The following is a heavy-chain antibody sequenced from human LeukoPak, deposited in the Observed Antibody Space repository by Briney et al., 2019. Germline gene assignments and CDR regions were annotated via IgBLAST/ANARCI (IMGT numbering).Heavy chain of an antibody. CDR3: AGANWDLYDSSGRSVDY. CDR1: GGFISSYY. Sequence: PSETLSLTCTVSGGFISSYYWSWIRQPPGKGLEWIGYIYYSGSTNYNPSLKSRVTISVDTSKNQFSLKLSSVTAADTAVYYCAGANWDLYDSSGRSVDYWGQGTLVTVSS. CDR2: IYYSGST. J-gene: IGHJ4*02. V-gene: IGHV4-59*01. D-gene: IGHD3-22*01.